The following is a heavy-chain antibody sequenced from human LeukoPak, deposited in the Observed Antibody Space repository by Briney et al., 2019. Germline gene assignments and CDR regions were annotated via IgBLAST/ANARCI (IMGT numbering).Heavy chain of an antibody. J-gene: IGHJ4*02. CDR1: GFTFSSYG. D-gene: IGHD6-19*01. Sequence: PGGSLRLSCAASGFTFSSYGMSWVRQAPGKGLEWVSAISGSGGSTYYADSVKGRFTISRDNSKNTLYLQMNSLRAEDTAVYYCAKVYKASSGWYPVDYWGQGALVTVSS. V-gene: IGHV3-23*01. CDR2: ISGSGGST. CDR3: AKVYKASSGWYPVDY.